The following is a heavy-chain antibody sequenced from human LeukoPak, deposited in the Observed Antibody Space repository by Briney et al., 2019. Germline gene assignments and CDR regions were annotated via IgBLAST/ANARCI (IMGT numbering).Heavy chain of an antibody. Sequence: SETLSLTCTVSGGSISSYYWSWIRQFPGKGLEWIGYIHYSGSINYDPSLKSRVTMSIDTSKNQFSLNLTSVTAGDTAVYYCARDTSGWYFNLWGRGTLVTVSS. J-gene: IGHJ2*01. D-gene: IGHD6-19*01. CDR1: GGSISSYY. CDR3: ARDTSGWYFNL. CDR2: IHYSGSI. V-gene: IGHV4-59*01.